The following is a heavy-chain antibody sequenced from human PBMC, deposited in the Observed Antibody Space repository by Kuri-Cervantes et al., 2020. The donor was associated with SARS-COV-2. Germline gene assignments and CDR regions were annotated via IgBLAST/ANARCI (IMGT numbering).Heavy chain of an antibody. D-gene: IGHD3-10*01. J-gene: IGHJ5*02. V-gene: IGHV3-11*01. CDR2: ISSSGSTI. CDR1: GFTFSDYY. Sequence: GGSLRLSCAASGFTFSDYYMSWIRQAPGKGLEWVSYISSSGSTIYYADPVKGRFTISRDISKNTLYLQMNSLRAEDTAVYYCAKPGITMVRGVIYWFDPWGQGTLVTVSS. CDR3: AKPGITMVRGVIYWFDP.